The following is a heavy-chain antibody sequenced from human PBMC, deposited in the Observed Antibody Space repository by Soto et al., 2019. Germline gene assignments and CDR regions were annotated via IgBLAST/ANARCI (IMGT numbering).Heavy chain of an antibody. J-gene: IGHJ4*02. D-gene: IGHD5-12*01. CDR3: ALGSANPVDY. Sequence: SETLSLTCTVSGGSISSSSYYWGWIRQPPGKGLEWIGSIYYSGSTYYNPSLKSRVTISVDTSKNQFSLKLSSVTAADTAVYYCALGSANPVDYWGQGTLVTIST. CDR1: GGSISSSSYY. V-gene: IGHV4-39*01. CDR2: IYYSGST.